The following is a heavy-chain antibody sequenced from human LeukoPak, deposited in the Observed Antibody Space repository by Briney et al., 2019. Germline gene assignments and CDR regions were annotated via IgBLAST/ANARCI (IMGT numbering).Heavy chain of an antibody. CDR2: INPSSSTR. J-gene: IGHJ4*02. CDR1: RLTFSSYS. V-gene: IGHV3-48*01. Sequence: QPGGSLRLSCAASRLTFSSYSMIWVRQAPGKGLEWVSYINPSSSTRDYADSVKGRFTISRDNAKNTVYLQMNSLRVEDTAVYYCAGLIGRPEADCWGQGTLVTVSS. CDR3: AGLIGRPEADC. D-gene: IGHD3-22*01.